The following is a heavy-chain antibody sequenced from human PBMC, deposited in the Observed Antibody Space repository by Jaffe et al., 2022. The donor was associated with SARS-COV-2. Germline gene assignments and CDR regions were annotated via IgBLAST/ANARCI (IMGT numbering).Heavy chain of an antibody. D-gene: IGHD2-2*01. CDR2: IYPGDSDT. Sequence: EVQLVQSGAEVKKTGESLKISCKGSGYSFTSYWIGWVRQMPGKGLEWMGIIYPGDSDTKYSPSFQGQVTISADKSINIAYLQWNSLKASDTAMYYCARWHMPTPAPFDFWGQGTLVTVSS. CDR1: GYSFTSYW. CDR3: ARWHMPTPAPFDF. V-gene: IGHV5-51*01. J-gene: IGHJ4*02.